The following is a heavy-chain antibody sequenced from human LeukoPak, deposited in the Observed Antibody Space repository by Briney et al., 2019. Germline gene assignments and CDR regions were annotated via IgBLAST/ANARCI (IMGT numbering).Heavy chain of an antibody. D-gene: IGHD3-9*01. CDR3: ARDYDILTGYSQFDP. Sequence: GGSLRLSCAASGFTVSSNYMSWVRQAPGKGLEWVSVIYSGGSTYYADSVKGRFTISRDNSKNTLYLQMNSLRAEDTAVYYCARDYDILTGYSQFDPWGQGTLVTVSS. CDR2: IYSGGST. CDR1: GFTVSSNY. V-gene: IGHV3-66*02. J-gene: IGHJ5*02.